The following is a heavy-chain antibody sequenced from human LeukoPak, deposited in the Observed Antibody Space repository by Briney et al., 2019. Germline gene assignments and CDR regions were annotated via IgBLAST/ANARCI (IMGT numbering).Heavy chain of an antibody. J-gene: IGHJ4*02. D-gene: IGHD5/OR15-5a*01. V-gene: IGHV3-30*03. CDR1: GFIFRRHA. Sequence: GGSLRLSCVASGFIFRRHAMHWVRQAPGKGLEWVVVISNDGRDENYADSVKGRFTISRDNSKNTLYLQMNSLRTEDTAVYYCARGRTVVSSPLKDWGQGTLVTVSS. CDR2: ISNDGRDE. CDR3: ARGRTVVSSPLKD.